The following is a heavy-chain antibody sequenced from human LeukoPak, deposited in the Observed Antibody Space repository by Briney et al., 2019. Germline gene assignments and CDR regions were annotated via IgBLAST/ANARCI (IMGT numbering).Heavy chain of an antibody. V-gene: IGHV1-2*02. Sequence: ASVKVSCKASGYTFTDYYMHWVRQAPGQGLEWMGWINPNSGGTNYAQKFLGRVTMTIDASVSTAYMELSSLRSDDTAVYYCARDAQRDSSVSFLLESGDFSDHWGQGALVTISS. D-gene: IGHD3-22*01. CDR3: ARDAQRDSSVSFLLESGDFSDH. J-gene: IGHJ4*02. CDR1: GYTFTDYY. CDR2: INPNSGGT.